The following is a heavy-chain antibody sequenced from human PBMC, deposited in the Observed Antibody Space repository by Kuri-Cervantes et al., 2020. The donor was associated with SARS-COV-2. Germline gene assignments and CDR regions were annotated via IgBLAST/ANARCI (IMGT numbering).Heavy chain of an antibody. V-gene: IGHV4-59*01. CDR2: IYYIGST. Sequence: SETLSLTCTVSGGSISSYYWSWIRQPPGKGLEWIGYIYYIGSTSYHPSLKSRLTISVDTSKDQIYLRLTSVTAADTAVYYCARGGWSNDYWGRGILVTVSS. CDR3: ARGGWSNDY. J-gene: IGHJ4*02. CDR1: GGSISSYY.